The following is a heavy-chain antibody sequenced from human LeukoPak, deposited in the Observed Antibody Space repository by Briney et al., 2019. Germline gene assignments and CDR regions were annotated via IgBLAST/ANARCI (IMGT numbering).Heavy chain of an antibody. J-gene: IGHJ4*02. Sequence: GGSLRLSRSASGFPFISYVMNWVRQAPGRGLEWVTFIRFDGSNKYYADSVKGRFTIARDNSKNTLYLQMDRLRPEDTAVYYCATSAVDCSFDNWGKGTLVTVSS. D-gene: IGHD2-21*01. CDR1: GFPFISYV. CDR3: ATSAVDCSFDN. V-gene: IGHV3-30*02. CDR2: IRFDGSNK.